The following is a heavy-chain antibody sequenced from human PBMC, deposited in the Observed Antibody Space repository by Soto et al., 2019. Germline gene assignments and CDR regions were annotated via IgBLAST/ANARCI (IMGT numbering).Heavy chain of an antibody. D-gene: IGHD6-6*01. Sequence: ESGGGVVQPGRSLRLSCAASGFTLSSYGMHWVRQAPGKGLEWVAVISYDGSNKYYADSVKGRFTISRDNSKNTLYLQMNSLRAEDTAVYYCAKNRIAARTDYYYGMDVWGQGTTVTVSS. CDR1: GFTLSSYG. CDR3: AKNRIAARTDYYYGMDV. V-gene: IGHV3-30*18. CDR2: ISYDGSNK. J-gene: IGHJ6*02.